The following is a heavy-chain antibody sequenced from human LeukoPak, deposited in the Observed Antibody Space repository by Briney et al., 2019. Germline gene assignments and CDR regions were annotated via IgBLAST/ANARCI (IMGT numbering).Heavy chain of an antibody. V-gene: IGHV4-59*12. CDR1: GYSISSYY. CDR2: IFYSGST. CDR3: AREDAGRGWFDP. J-gene: IGHJ5*02. Sequence: SETLSLTCTVSGYSISSYYWSWIRQPPGKGLEWIGYIFYSGSTNYNPSLKSRVTISVDTSKNQFSLKLSSVTAADTAVYYCAREDAGRGWFDPWGQGTLVTVSS. D-gene: IGHD3-10*01.